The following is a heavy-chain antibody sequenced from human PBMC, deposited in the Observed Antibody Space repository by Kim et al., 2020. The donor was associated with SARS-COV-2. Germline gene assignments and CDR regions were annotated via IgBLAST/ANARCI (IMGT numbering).Heavy chain of an antibody. CDR3: ARVTGIAARPGWFDP. CDR2: IYYSGST. Sequence: SETLSLTCTVSGGSISSYYWSWIRQPPGKGLEWIGYIYYSGSTNYNPSLKSRVTISVDTSKNQFSLKLSSVTAADTAVYYCARVTGIAARPGWFDPWGQGTLVTVSS. D-gene: IGHD6-6*01. J-gene: IGHJ5*02. V-gene: IGHV4-59*13. CDR1: GGSISSYY.